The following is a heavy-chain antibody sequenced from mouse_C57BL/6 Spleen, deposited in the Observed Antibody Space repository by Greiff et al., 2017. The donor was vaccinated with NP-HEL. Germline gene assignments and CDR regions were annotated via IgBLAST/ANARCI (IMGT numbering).Heavy chain of an antibody. CDR2: INPSSGYT. Sequence: QVHVKQSGAELARPGASVKMSCKASGYTFTSYTMHWVKQRPGQGLEWIGYINPSSGYTKYNQKFKDKATLTADKSSSTAYMQLSSLTSEDSAVYYCARRGNSWYFDVWGTGTTVTVSS. J-gene: IGHJ1*03. CDR1: GYTFTSYT. CDR3: ARRGNSWYFDV. V-gene: IGHV1-4*01. D-gene: IGHD2-1*01.